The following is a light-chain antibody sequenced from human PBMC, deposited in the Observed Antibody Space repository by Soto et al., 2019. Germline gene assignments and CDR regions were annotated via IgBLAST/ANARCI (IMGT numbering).Light chain of an antibody. J-gene: IGKJ1*01. V-gene: IGKV1-5*03. Sequence: DIQMTQSPSTLSASVGDRVTITCRASQSITNWLAWYQQKPGKAPKPLIYMASSLDSGVPSRFSGSGGGTEFTLTISSLQPDDFATYYCQQYYRQATFGQGTKVEIK. CDR1: QSITNW. CDR3: QQYYRQAT. CDR2: MAS.